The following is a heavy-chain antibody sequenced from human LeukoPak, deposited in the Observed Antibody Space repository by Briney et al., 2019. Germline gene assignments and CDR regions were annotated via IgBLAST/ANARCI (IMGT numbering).Heavy chain of an antibody. CDR1: GGSINSYY. D-gene: IGHD1-26*01. CDR3: ARGEWKLLSHYWYFDL. CDR2: IYYSGST. J-gene: IGHJ2*01. V-gene: IGHV4-59*01. Sequence: SETLSLTCTVSGGSINSYYWSWIRQPPGKGLEWIAYIYYSGSTSYNPSLKSRVTISVDTSKNQFSLKLNSVTAADTAVYYCARGEWKLLSHYWYFDLWGRGTLVTVSS.